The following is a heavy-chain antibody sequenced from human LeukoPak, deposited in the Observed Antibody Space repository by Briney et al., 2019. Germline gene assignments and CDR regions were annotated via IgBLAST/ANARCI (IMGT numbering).Heavy chain of an antibody. D-gene: IGHD2-8*02. CDR3: ARNPTGGYYYFDS. CDR1: DYSIRSAYY. V-gene: IGHV4-38-2*02. J-gene: IGHJ4*02. Sequence: PSETLSLTCSVSDYSIRSAYYWGWIRQPPGQGLEWIGSIYHSGSTYYNPSLKSRVTISVDTSKNQFSLKVTSVTAADTAVYYCARNPTGGYYYFDSWGRGALVTVSS. CDR2: IYHSGST.